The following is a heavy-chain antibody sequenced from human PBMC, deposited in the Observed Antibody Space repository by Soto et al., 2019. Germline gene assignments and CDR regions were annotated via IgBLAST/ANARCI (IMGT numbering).Heavy chain of an antibody. J-gene: IGHJ4*02. V-gene: IGHV4-34*01. CDR1: GGSFSGYY. D-gene: IGHD2-2*01. Sequence: SETLSLTCAVYGGSFSGYYWSWIRQPPGKGLEWIGEINHSGSTNYNPSLKSRVTISVDTSKNQFSLKLSSVTAADTAVYYCARGFNRLPSTSFDYWGQGALVTVSS. CDR2: INHSGST. CDR3: ARGFNRLPSTSFDY.